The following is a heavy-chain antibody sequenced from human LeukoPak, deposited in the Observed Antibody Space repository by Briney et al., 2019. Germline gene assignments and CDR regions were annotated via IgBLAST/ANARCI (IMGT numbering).Heavy chain of an antibody. V-gene: IGHV4-59*01. CDR2: IYYSGST. J-gene: IGHJ5*02. D-gene: IGHD2-2*01. CDR3: ARELGYCSSTSCNNWFDP. CDR1: GGSISSYY. Sequence: SETLSLTCTVSGGSISSYYWSWIRQPPGKGLEWIGYIYYSGSTNYNPSLKSRVTISVDTSKNQFSLRLSSVTAADTAVYYCARELGYCSSTSCNNWFDPWGQGTLVTVSS.